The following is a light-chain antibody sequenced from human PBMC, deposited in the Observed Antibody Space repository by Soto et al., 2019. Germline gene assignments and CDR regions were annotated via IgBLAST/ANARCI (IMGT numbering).Light chain of an antibody. CDR3: CSYAGSSIFYV. J-gene: IGLJ1*01. CDR2: EGS. V-gene: IGLV2-23*01. Sequence: QSVLTQPASVSGSPGQSITISCTGTSSDVGRYNLVSWYQQHPGKAPQLMIYEGSKRPSGVSNRFSGSKSGNTASLTISGLQAEDEADYYCCSYAGSSIFYVFGTGTKVTVL. CDR1: SSDVGRYNL.